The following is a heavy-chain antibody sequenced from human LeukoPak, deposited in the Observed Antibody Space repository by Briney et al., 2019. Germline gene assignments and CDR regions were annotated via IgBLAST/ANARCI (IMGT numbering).Heavy chain of an antibody. CDR3: ARVKFVGANWSFDL. Sequence: ASVKVSCKASGGTFSGYAISWVRQAPGQGLEWMGGIIPIFAAANYAQKFQGRVTITADESTSTAYMELSSLRSEDTAVYYCARVKFVGANWSFDLWGRGTLVTVSS. J-gene: IGHJ2*01. CDR2: IIPIFAAA. V-gene: IGHV1-69*13. D-gene: IGHD2-15*01. CDR1: GGTFSGYA.